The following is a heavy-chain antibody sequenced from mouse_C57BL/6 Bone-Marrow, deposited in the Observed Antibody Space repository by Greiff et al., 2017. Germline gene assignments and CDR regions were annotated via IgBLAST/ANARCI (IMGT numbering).Heavy chain of an antibody. CDR2: IDPSDSYT. CDR3: ARWRATVVAGDYFDY. CDR1: GYTFTSYW. Sequence: QVQLQQSGAELVMPGASVKLSCKASGYTFTSYWMHWVKQRPGQGLEWIGEIDPSDSYTNYNQQFKGKSTLTVDTSSSTAYMQLSSLTSEDSAVYYCARWRATVVAGDYFDYGGQGTTLTVAS. J-gene: IGHJ2*01. V-gene: IGHV1-69*01. D-gene: IGHD1-1*01.